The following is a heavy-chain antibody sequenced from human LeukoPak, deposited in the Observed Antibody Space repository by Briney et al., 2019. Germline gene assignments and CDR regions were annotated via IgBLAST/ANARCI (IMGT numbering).Heavy chain of an antibody. J-gene: IGHJ6*02. Sequence: GASVKVSCKASGYTFTSYYMHWVRQVPGQGLEWMGIINPSGGSTSYAQKFQGRVTMTRDTSTSTVYMELSSLRSEDTAVYYCARVISYDSSGYYPSKYYYGMDVWGQGTTVTFSS. CDR2: INPSGGST. CDR1: GYTFTSYY. CDR3: ARVISYDSSGYYPSKYYYGMDV. V-gene: IGHV1-46*01. D-gene: IGHD3-22*01.